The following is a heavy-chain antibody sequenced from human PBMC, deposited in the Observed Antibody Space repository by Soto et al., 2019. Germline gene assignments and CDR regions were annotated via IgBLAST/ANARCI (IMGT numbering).Heavy chain of an antibody. CDR2: IYWDDDK. V-gene: IGHV2-5*02. D-gene: IGHD3-22*01. CDR3: AHSGGHYYDSSGDNWFDP. J-gene: IGHJ5*02. Sequence: QITLKESGPPLVKPTQTLTLTCTFSGFSLSTSGVGVGWIRQPPGKALEWLALIYWDDDKRYSPSLKSRLTNTKDTSKNQVVLTMTNMAPVDTATYYCAHSGGHYYDSSGDNWFDPWGQGTLVTVSS. CDR1: GFSLSTSGVG.